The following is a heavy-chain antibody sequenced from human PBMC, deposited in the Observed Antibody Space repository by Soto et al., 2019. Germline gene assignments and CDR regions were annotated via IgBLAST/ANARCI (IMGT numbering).Heavy chain of an antibody. CDR3: ARLTRVVVPAATNGIDY. V-gene: IGHV4-59*08. J-gene: IGHJ4*02. D-gene: IGHD2-2*01. CDR1: GGSISSYY. Sequence: SETLSLTCTVSGGSISSYYWSWIRQPPGKGLEWIGYIYYSGSTNYNPSLKSRVTISVDTSKNQFSLKLSSVTAADTAVYYCARLTRVVVPAATNGIDYWGQGTLVTVSS. CDR2: IYYSGST.